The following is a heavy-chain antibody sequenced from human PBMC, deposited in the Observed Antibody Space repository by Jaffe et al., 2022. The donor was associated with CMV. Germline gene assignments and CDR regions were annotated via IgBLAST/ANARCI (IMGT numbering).Heavy chain of an antibody. V-gene: IGHV4-34*01. J-gene: IGHJ6*03. Sequence: QVQLQQWGAGLLKPSETLSLTCAVYGGSFSGYYWSWIRQPPGKGLEWIGEINHSGSTNYNPSLKSRVTISVDTSKNQFSLKLSSVTAADTAVYYCARDLRGRRYYYYYYMDVWGKGTTVTVSS. CDR2: INHSGST. CDR1: GGSFSGYY. CDR3: ARDLRGRRYYYYYYMDV.